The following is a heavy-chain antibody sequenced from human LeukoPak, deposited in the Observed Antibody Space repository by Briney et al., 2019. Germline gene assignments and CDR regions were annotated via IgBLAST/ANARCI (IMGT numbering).Heavy chain of an antibody. J-gene: IGHJ4*02. CDR1: GFTFSSFP. V-gene: IGHV3-23*01. D-gene: IGHD3-22*01. CDR3: ARLRRNSDKSGFYYYYDY. Sequence: PPGGSLRLSCAASGFTFSSFPMTWVRQAPGKGLEWVSTVSGSGGTTFYADSVKGRFTISRDNAKNSLYLQMNSLRAEDTGVYYCARLRRNSDKSGFYYYYDYWGQGTLVTVSS. CDR2: VSGSGGTT.